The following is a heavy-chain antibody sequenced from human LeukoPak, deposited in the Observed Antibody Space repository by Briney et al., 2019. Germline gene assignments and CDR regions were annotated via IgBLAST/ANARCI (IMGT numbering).Heavy chain of an antibody. CDR1: GGSFSGYY. V-gene: IGHV4-34*01. CDR2: INHSGST. J-gene: IGHJ4*02. Sequence: SETLSLTCAVYGGSFSGYYWSWIRQPPGKGLEWIGEINHSGSTSYNPSLKSRVTISVDTSKNQFSLKLSSVTAADTAVYYCARSPAHFDYWGQGTLVTVSS. CDR3: ARSPAHFDY.